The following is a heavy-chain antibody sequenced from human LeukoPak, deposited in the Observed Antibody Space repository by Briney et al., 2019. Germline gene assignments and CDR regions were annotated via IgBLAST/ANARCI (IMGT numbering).Heavy chain of an antibody. CDR1: GFTFSNYD. Sequence: PGGSLGLSCAASGFTFSNYDMHWVRQAPGKGLEWVTFILYDGSNEYYADSVKGRFTISRDNSKNTLYLQMNSLRAEDTAVYYCAKLTDSWFDPWGQGTLVAVSS. CDR3: AKLTDSWFDP. V-gene: IGHV3-30*02. CDR2: ILYDGSNE. J-gene: IGHJ5*02.